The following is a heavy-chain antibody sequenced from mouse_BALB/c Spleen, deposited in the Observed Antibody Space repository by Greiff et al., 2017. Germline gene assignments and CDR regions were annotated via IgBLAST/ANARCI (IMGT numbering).Heavy chain of an antibody. CDR3: ARGDNYVFYAMDY. CDR1: GYTFSSYW. D-gene: IGHD1-3*01. V-gene: IGHV1-9*01. CDR2: ILPGSGST. Sequence: VKLMESGAELMKPGASVKISCKATGYTFSSYWIEWVKQRPGHGLEWIGEILPGSGSTNYNEKFKGKATFTADTSSNTAYMQLSSLTSEDSAVYYCARGDNYVFYAMDYWGQGTSVTVSS. J-gene: IGHJ4*01.